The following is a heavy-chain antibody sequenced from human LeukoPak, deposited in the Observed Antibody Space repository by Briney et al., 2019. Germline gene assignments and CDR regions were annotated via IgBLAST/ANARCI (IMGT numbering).Heavy chain of an antibody. Sequence: GGSLRLSCAASGFTFSSYAMSWVRQAPGKGPEWVSAISGSGGSTYYADSVKGRFTISRDNSKNTLYLRMNSLRAEDTAVYYCASSGYEYYYYYGMDVWGQGTTVTVSS. CDR1: GFTFSSYA. V-gene: IGHV3-23*01. CDR3: ASSGYEYYYYYGMDV. CDR2: ISGSGGST. D-gene: IGHD5-12*01. J-gene: IGHJ6*02.